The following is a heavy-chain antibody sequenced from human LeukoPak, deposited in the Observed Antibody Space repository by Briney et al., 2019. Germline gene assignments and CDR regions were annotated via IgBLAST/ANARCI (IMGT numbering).Heavy chain of an antibody. V-gene: IGHV4-61*02. CDR1: GGSISSGSYY. CDR3: ARDPGDNNWSSWVFVDV. J-gene: IGHJ6*04. D-gene: IGHD6-13*01. Sequence: SETLSLTCTVSGGSISSGSYYWSWIRQPAGKGLEWIGRIYTSGSTNYNPPLKSRVTISVDTSKNQFSLKLSSVTAADTAVYYCARDPGDNNWSSWVFVDVWGKGTTVTVSS. CDR2: IYTSGST.